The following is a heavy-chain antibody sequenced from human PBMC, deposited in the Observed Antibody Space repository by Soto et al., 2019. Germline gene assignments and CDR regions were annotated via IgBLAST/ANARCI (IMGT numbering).Heavy chain of an antibody. J-gene: IGHJ5*02. CDR3: ARRMRDTYQYYNWFDP. D-gene: IGHD3-16*02. CDR2: IYYDGSA. V-gene: IGHV4-30-4*01. Sequence: QVQLQESGPGLVKPSQTLSLTCTVSGGSVNTADYYWTWIRQSPGKGLEWIVNIYYDGSAYPNPSLTSRVTASVDTSKDQFSLNLLSVTAADTAVYYCARRMRDTYQYYNWFDPWGQGTLVTVSS. CDR1: GGSVNTADYY.